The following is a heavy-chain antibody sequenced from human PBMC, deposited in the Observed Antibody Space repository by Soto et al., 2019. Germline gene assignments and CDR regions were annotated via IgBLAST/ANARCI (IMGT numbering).Heavy chain of an antibody. V-gene: IGHV4-30-4*01. CDR1: GGSISSGDYY. CDR2: IYYSGST. Sequence: NPSETLSLTCTVSGGSISSGDYYWSWIRQPPGKGLEWIGYIYYSGSTYYNPSLKSRVTISVDTSKNQFSLKLSSVTAADTAVYYCASAPYYDFWSGYPYFDYWGQGTLVTVSS. J-gene: IGHJ4*02. D-gene: IGHD3-3*01. CDR3: ASAPYYDFWSGYPYFDY.